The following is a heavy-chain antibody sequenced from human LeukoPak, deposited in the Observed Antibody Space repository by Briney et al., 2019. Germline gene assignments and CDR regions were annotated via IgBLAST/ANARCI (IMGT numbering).Heavy chain of an antibody. Sequence: PSQTLSLTCTVSGGSISSGSYYWSWIRQPAGKGLEWIGRIYTSGSTNYTPSLKSRVTISVDTSNNQFSLKLSSVTAADTAVYYCARTVGNWFDPWGQGTLVTVSS. J-gene: IGHJ5*02. CDR1: GGSISSGSYY. CDR3: ARTVGNWFDP. V-gene: IGHV4-61*02. CDR2: IYTSGST. D-gene: IGHD4-23*01.